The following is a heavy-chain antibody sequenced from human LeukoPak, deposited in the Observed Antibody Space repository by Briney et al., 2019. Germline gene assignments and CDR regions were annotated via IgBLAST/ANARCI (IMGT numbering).Heavy chain of an antibody. CDR3: ARGQTALATIFN. V-gene: IGHV1-69*04. CDR2: IIPILGIA. CDR1: GGTFSSYA. J-gene: IGHJ4*02. Sequence: SVKVSCKASGGTFSSYAISWVRQAPGQGLEWMGRIIPILGIANYAQKFQGRVTITADKSTSTAYMELSSLRSEDTAMYYCARGQTALATIFNWGQGTLVTVSS. D-gene: IGHD5-12*01.